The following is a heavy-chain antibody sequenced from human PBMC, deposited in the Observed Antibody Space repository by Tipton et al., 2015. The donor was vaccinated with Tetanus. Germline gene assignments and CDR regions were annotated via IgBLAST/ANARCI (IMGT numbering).Heavy chain of an antibody. J-gene: IGHJ2*01. D-gene: IGHD2-2*01. CDR1: GGSISSGGYY. CDR2: IYYSGST. V-gene: IGHV4-31*03. CDR3: ASTIESAAANWYFDL. Sequence: TLSLTCTVSGGSISSGGYYWSWIRQHPGRGPEWIGYIYYSGSTYYNPSLKSRVTTSVDTSKNQFSLKLSSVTAADTAVYYCASTIESAAANWYFDLWGRGTLVTVSS.